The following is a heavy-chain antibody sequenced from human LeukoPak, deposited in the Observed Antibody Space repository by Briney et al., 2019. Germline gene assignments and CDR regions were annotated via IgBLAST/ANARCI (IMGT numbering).Heavy chain of an antibody. V-gene: IGHV4-34*01. CDR3: ARDSSGYHDAFDI. D-gene: IGHD3-22*01. CDR1: GGSFSSYY. CDR2: INHSGST. J-gene: IGHJ3*02. Sequence: SETLSLTCAVYGGSFSSYYWSWIRQPPGKGLEWIGEINHSGSTNYNPSLKSRVTISVDTSKNQFSLKLSSVTAADTAVYYCARDSSGYHDAFDIWGQGTMVTVSS.